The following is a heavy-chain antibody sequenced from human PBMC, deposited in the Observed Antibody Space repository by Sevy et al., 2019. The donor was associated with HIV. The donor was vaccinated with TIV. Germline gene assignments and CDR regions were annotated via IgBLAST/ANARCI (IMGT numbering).Heavy chain of an antibody. V-gene: IGHV2-5*01. CDR1: GFSLSTSGVG. D-gene: IGHD3-22*01. CDR2: IYWNDDK. Sequence: SGTTLVNPTQTLTLTCTFSGFSLSTSGVGVGWIRQPPGKALEWLAFIYWNDDKRYSPSLKSRLTITKDTSKNQVVLTTTNMDPVDTATYYCAKPLVYYYDSSGYYSSGHFQHWGQGTLVTVSS. CDR3: AKPLVYYYDSSGYYSSGHFQH. J-gene: IGHJ1*01.